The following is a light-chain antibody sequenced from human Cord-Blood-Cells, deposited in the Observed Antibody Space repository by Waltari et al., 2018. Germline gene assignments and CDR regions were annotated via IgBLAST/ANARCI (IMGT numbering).Light chain of an antibody. CDR3: SSYTSSSTYV. V-gene: IGLV2-14*03. CDR2: AVS. CDR1: SSDVGGYNY. Sequence: QSALTPPASVSGSPGPSLTISCSGTSSDVGGYNYVSSYQQHQGKAPKLMIYAVSNRPSCVSNRFSGSKSGNTTSLTISGLQAEDEADYYCSSYTSSSTYVFGTVTKVTVL. J-gene: IGLJ1*01.